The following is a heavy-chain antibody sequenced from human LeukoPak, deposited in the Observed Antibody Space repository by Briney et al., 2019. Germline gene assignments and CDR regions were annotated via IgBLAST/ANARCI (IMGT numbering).Heavy chain of an antibody. V-gene: IGHV1-69*10. CDR3: ATPTAMVTELDYYGMDV. J-gene: IGHJ6*02. D-gene: IGHD5-18*01. Sequence: SVKVSCKASGGTFSSYAISWVRQAPGQGLEWMGRIIPILGIANYAQKFQGRVTITADKSASTAYMELSSLRSEDTAVYYCATPTAMVTELDYYGMDVWGQGTTVTVSS. CDR2: IIPILGIA. CDR1: GGTFSSYA.